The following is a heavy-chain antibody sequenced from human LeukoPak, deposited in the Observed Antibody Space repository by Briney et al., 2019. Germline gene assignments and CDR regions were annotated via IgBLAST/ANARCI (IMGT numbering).Heavy chain of an antibody. Sequence: GPLRLSFAVSGLTFISYAMSWVPQAPGKGLGGVSAISGSGGSTNSPNSVKGRFTISRDNSKTTLYLQMNSLRAEDTAVYYCAKSVGGTTSVDWFDPGGEGSLVTVSS. CDR2: ISGSGGST. D-gene: IGHD1-1*01. CDR3: AKSVGGTTSVDWFDP. CDR1: GLTFISYA. V-gene: IGHV3-23*01. J-gene: IGHJ5*02.